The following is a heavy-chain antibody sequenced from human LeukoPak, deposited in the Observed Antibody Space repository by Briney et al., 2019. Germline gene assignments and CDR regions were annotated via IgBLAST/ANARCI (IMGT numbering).Heavy chain of an antibody. CDR2: IYHSGST. J-gene: IGHJ4*02. D-gene: IGHD6-13*01. Sequence: SETLSLTCTVSGYSISSGYYWGWIRQPPGKGLEWIGSIYHSGSTYYNPSLKSRVTISVDTSKNQFSLQLNSVTPEDTAVYYCARVWEQQLSFDYWGQGTLVTVSS. CDR1: GYSISSGYY. V-gene: IGHV4-38-2*02. CDR3: ARVWEQQLSFDY.